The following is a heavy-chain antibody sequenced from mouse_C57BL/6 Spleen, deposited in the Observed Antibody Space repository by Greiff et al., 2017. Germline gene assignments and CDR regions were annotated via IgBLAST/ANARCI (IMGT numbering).Heavy chain of an antibody. Sequence: EVKLVESEGGLVQPGSSMKLSCTASGFTFSDYYMAWVRQVPEKGLEWVANINYDGSSTYYLASLKSRFIISRDNAKIILSLQMISLKSEDTATYYCARVITTVVAYYFDYWGQGTTLTVSS. V-gene: IGHV5-16*01. D-gene: IGHD1-1*01. J-gene: IGHJ2*01. CDR2: INYDGSST. CDR3: ARVITTVVAYYFDY. CDR1: GFTFSDYY.